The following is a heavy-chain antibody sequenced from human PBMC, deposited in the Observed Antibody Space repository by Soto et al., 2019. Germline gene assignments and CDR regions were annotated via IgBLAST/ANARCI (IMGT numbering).Heavy chain of an antibody. V-gene: IGHV1-69*13. CDR3: ARDRRGDSSGYYHY. CDR2: IIPIFGTA. J-gene: IGHJ4*02. Sequence: ASVKVSCKASGGTFSSYAISWVRQAPGQGLEWMGVIIPIFGTANYAQKFQGRVTITADESTSTAYMELSSLRSEDTAVYYCARDRRGDSSGYYHYWGQGTLVTVSS. D-gene: IGHD3-22*01. CDR1: GGTFSSYA.